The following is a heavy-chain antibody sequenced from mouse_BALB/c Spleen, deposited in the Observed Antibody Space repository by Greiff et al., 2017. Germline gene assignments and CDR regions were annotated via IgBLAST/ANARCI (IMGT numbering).Heavy chain of an antibody. V-gene: IGHV1-9*01. D-gene: IGHD2-1*01. J-gene: IGHJ3*01. CDR1: GYTFSSYW. CDR3: ARGGNPFAY. Sequence: VQLQQSGAELMKPGASVKISCKATGYTFSSYWMEWVKQRPGHGLEWIGEILPGSGSTNYNEKFKGKATFTADTSSNTAYMQLSSLTSEDSAVYYCARGGNPFAYWGQGTLVTVSA. CDR2: ILPGSGST.